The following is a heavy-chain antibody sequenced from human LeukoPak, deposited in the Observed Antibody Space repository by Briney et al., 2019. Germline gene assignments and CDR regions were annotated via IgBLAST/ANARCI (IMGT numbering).Heavy chain of an antibody. J-gene: IGHJ4*02. CDR1: GFTFSTYT. CDR2: ISFDGSNA. D-gene: IGHD6-13*01. V-gene: IGHV3-30-3*01. Sequence: PGRSLRLSCAASGFTFSTYTMHWVRQAPGKGLEWVAFISFDGSNAYYADSVKGRFTISRDNAKNSLYLQMNSLRAEDTAVYYCAREGWGQLVAHFDYWGQGTLVTVSS. CDR3: AREGWGQLVAHFDY.